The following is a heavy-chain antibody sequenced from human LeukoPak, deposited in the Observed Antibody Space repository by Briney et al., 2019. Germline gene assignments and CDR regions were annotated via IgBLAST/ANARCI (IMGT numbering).Heavy chain of an antibody. CDR1: GYTFTSYG. J-gene: IGHJ3*02. V-gene: IGHV1-18*01. CDR3: ARDRGLEYYYDSSGYADAFDI. CDR2: ISAYNGNT. D-gene: IGHD3-22*01. Sequence: GASVKVSCKASGYTFTSYGISWVRRAPGQGLEWMGWISAYNGNTNYAQKLQGRVTMTTDTSTSTAYMELRSLRSDDTAVYYCARDRGLEYYYDSSGYADAFDIWGQGTMVTVSS.